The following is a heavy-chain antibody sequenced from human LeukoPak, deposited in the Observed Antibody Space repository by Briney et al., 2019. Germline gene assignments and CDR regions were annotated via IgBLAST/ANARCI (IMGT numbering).Heavy chain of an antibody. J-gene: IGHJ4*02. CDR1: GYSFTSYW. D-gene: IGHD3-22*01. Sequence: EESLKISCKGSGYSFTSYWIGWVRQMPGKGLEWTGIIYPGDSGTRYSPSFQGQVTISADKSISTAYLQWSSLKASDTAMYYCARYYYDSSGSFDYWGQETLVTVSS. V-gene: IGHV5-51*01. CDR2: IYPGDSGT. CDR3: ARYYYDSSGSFDY.